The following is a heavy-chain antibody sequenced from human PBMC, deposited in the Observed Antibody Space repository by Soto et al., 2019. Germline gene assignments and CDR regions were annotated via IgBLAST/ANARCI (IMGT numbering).Heavy chain of an antibody. D-gene: IGHD3-10*01. V-gene: IGHV1-46*01. CDR3: ARDEVALREIIRLFQHYSFGMDV. CDR2: IDPTGDTT. Sequence: GASVKVSCKASGYTFSTYYMHWLRQAPGQGLQWMGIIDPTGDTTAYAQNFQARLTMTTDTSTSSFYMELTSLRSDDTAVYYCARDEVALREIIRLFQHYSFGMDVWGQGPTVTVSS. J-gene: IGHJ6*02. CDR1: GYTFSTYY.